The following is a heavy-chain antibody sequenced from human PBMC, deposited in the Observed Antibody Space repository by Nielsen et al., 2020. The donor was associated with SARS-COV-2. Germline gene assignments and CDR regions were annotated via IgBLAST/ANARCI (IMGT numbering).Heavy chain of an antibody. CDR3: SIGSGMDFDY. CDR2: IYYSGST. Sequence: WIRRPPGKGLEWIGYIYYSGSTNYNPSLKRRVTISVDTSKNQFFLKLSSVTTADTAVYYCSIGSGMDFDYWGQGTLVTVSS. V-gene: IGHV4-59*01. J-gene: IGHJ4*02. D-gene: IGHD3-10*01.